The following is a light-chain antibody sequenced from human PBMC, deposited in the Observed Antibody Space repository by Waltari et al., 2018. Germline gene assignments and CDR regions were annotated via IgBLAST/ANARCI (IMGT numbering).Light chain of an antibody. CDR3: QQYENLIT. J-gene: IGKJ5*01. Sequence: IVMTQSPATLSVSPGERVALSCRASQSVSTNFAWYQQRPGQAPRLLIYDTSTRATGIPARFSGSGSGTEVTLTISSLQSEDSGIYYCQQYENLITFGQGTRLEIK. V-gene: IGKV3D-15*01. CDR2: DTS. CDR1: QSVSTN.